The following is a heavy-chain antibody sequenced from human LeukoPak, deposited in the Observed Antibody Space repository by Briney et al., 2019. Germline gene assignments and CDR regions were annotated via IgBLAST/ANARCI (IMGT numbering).Heavy chain of an antibody. CDR1: GYTFTNYD. CDR3: VKDRHNPYRPEGPFDP. J-gene: IGHJ5*02. D-gene: IGHD1-1*01. V-gene: IGHV1-8*01. Sequence: ASVKVSCKASGYTFTNYDINWVRQAAGQGLEWMGWMNPSSGNTGYAQKFQGRVTMTRNTSISTAYMELSSLKSEDTALYYCVKDRHNPYRPEGPFDPWGQGTLVTVSS. CDR2: MNPSSGNT.